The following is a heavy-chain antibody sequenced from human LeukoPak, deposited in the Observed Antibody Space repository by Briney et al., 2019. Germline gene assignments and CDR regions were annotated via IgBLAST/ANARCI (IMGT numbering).Heavy chain of an antibody. CDR3: ASLASSGWSG. CDR2: ISYDGKTK. D-gene: IGHD6-19*01. Sequence: GRSLTLSCAASGFTFSTNAMHWVRQAPGKGLEWMAVISYDGKTKFYGDSVKGRFTISRDNAKNSLYLQMNSLRAEDTAVYYCASLASSGWSGWGQGTMVTVSS. CDR1: GFTFSTNA. V-gene: IGHV3-30*03. J-gene: IGHJ3*01.